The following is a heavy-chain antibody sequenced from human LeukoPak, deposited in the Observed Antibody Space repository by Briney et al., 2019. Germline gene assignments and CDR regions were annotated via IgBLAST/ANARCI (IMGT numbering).Heavy chain of an antibody. CDR2: INTDGSST. Sequence: GGSLRLSCAASGFTFSSYWMHWVRQAPGKGLVWVSRINTDGSSTSYADSVKGRFTISRDNAKNTLYLQMNSLRAEDTAVYYCAKAMAYSSSSGDYWGQGTLVTVSS. J-gene: IGHJ4*02. V-gene: IGHV3-74*01. CDR1: GFTFSSYW. D-gene: IGHD6-6*01. CDR3: AKAMAYSSSSGDY.